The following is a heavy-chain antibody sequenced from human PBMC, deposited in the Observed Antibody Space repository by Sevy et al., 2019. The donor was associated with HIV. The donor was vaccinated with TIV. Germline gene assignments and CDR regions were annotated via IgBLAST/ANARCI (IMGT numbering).Heavy chain of an antibody. Sequence: LSLTCAASGLTFSTYGMHWVRQAPGKGLDWVAVISYAGNIQYYADSVKGRFTVSRDNSKNTLYLQMNSLRAEDSAVYYCAKDQGGYNYAPGYWGQGTLVTVSS. CDR1: GLTFSTYG. V-gene: IGHV3-30*18. J-gene: IGHJ4*02. D-gene: IGHD5-18*01. CDR3: AKDQGGYNYAPGY. CDR2: ISYAGNIQ.